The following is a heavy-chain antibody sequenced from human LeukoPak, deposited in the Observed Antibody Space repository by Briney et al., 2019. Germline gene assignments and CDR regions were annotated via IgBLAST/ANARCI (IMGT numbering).Heavy chain of an antibody. CDR3: ARGSTYSDIWRHPGPLKYYYMDV. D-gene: IGHD3-3*01. CDR1: GYTFTNFE. CDR2: MHPSSGNT. V-gene: IGHV1-8*03. Sequence: ASVKVSCKASGYTFTNFEINWMRQAAGQGLELVGWMHPSSGNTGSVQKFQGRVTLTRDTSINTAFMELSGLRSGDTAVYYCARGSTYSDIWRHPGPLKYYYMDVWGEGSTVTVSS. J-gene: IGHJ6*03.